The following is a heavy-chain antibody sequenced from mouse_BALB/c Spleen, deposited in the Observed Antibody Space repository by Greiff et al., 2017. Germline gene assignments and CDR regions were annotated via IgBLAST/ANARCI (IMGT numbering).Heavy chain of an antibody. CDR2: ILPGSGST. J-gene: IGHJ4*01. Sequence: QVQLKESGAELMKPGASVKISCKATGYTFSSYWIEWVKQRPGHGLEWIGEILPGSGSTNYNEKFKGKATFTADTSSNTAYMQLSSLTSEDSAVYYCTTSGYYYAMDYWGQGTSVTVSS. CDR3: TTSGYYYAMDY. D-gene: IGHD1-1*01. CDR1: GYTFSSYW. V-gene: IGHV1-9*01.